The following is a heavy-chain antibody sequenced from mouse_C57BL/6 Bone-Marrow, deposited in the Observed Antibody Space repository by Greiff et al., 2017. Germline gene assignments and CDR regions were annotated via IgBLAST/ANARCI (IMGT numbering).Heavy chain of an antibody. V-gene: IGHV1-74*01. CDR1: GYTFTSYW. J-gene: IGHJ1*03. D-gene: IGHD2-2*01. CDR2: IHPSDSDT. CDR3: AIGENGYDDPYWYFDV. Sequence: QVQLKQPGAELVKPGASVKVSCKASGYTFTSYWMHWVKQRPGQGLEWIGRIHPSDSDTNYNQKFKGKATLTVDKSSSTAYMQLSSLTSEDSAVYYCAIGENGYDDPYWYFDVWGTGTTVTVSS.